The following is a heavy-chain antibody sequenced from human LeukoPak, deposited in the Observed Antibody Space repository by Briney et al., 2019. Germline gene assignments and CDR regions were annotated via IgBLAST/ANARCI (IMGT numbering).Heavy chain of an antibody. CDR1: GFTFSNVW. V-gene: IGHV3-15*01. J-gene: IGHJ4*02. CDR3: ATRDGKTF. D-gene: IGHD4-23*01. CDR2: IKTKTDGGIT. Sequence: PGGSLRLSCAASGFTFSNVWMSWVRQAPGKGLEWIGRIKTKTDGGITDYAAPAKGRFSISRDDSRNTVYLQMNSLKIEDTAVYYCATRDGKTFWGQGTLVTVSS.